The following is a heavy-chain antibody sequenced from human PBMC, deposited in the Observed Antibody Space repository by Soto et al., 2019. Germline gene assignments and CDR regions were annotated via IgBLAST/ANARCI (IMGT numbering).Heavy chain of an antibody. Sequence: PGGSLRLSCAASGFTFSSYAMSWVRQAPGKGLEWVSAISGSGGSTYYADPVKGRFTISRDNSKNTLYLQMNSLRAEDTAVYYCAKPLPLGAATGRYYYYYGMDVWGQGTTVTVSS. V-gene: IGHV3-23*01. D-gene: IGHD6-13*01. CDR1: GFTFSSYA. CDR2: ISGSGGST. CDR3: AKPLPLGAATGRYYYYYGMDV. J-gene: IGHJ6*02.